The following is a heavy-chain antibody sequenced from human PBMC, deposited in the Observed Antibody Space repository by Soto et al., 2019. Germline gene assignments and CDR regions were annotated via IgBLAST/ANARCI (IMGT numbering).Heavy chain of an antibody. V-gene: IGHV1-18*01. CDR3: AIRAQGSGSSRNYFDY. Sequence: ASVKVSCKASGYTFTSYGISWVRQAPGQGLEWMGWISAYNGNTNYAQKLQGRVTMTTDTSTSTAYMELRSLRSDDTAVYYCAIRAQGSGSSRNYFDYWGQGTLVTVSS. CDR1: GYTFTSYG. D-gene: IGHD3-10*01. J-gene: IGHJ4*02. CDR2: ISAYNGNT.